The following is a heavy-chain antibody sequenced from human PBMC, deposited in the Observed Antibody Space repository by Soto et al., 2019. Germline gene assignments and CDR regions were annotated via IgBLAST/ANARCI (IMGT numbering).Heavy chain of an antibody. CDR3: ARGLGREYHDNRDYFHLNY. Sequence: GGSLRLSCAASGFTVSSSCLTWVRQAPGKGLQWVSVLYRDGRAYYADSVKGRFTVSTDNSENSVYLHMNSLKTEDTAIYYCARGLGREYHDNRDYFHLNYWGQGTLVTVSS. CDR2: LYRDGRA. D-gene: IGHD3-22*01. V-gene: IGHV3-53*01. J-gene: IGHJ4*02. CDR1: GFTVSSSC.